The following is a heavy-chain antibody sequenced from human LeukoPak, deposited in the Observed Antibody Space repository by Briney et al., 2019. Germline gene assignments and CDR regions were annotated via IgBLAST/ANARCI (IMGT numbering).Heavy chain of an antibody. D-gene: IGHD3-10*01. V-gene: IGHV3-23*01. CDR3: ASFFALVAKASGSSNDTNYYYYGMDV. CDR2: ISGSGGST. J-gene: IGHJ6*02. CDR1: GFTFSSYA. Sequence: HTGGSLRLSCAASGFTFSSYAMSWVRQAPGKGLEWVSAISGSGGSTYYADSVKGRITISRDNAKNSLYLQMNSMRAEDTAVYYCASFFALVAKASGSSNDTNYYYYGMDVWGQGTTVTVSS.